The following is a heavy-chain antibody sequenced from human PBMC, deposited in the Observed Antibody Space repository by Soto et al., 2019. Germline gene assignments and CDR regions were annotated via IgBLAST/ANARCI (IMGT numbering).Heavy chain of an antibody. CDR2: INHSGST. V-gene: IGHV4-34*01. CDR3: ARVVLLWFGEQKSPPYFDY. J-gene: IGHJ4*02. Sequence: QVQLQQWGAGLLKPSETLSLTCAVYGGSFSGYYWSWIRQPPGKGLEWIGEINHSGSTNYNPSLKRRVTISVDTSKNQFSLKLSSVAAADTAVYYCARVVLLWFGEQKSPPYFDYWGQGTLVTVSS. CDR1: GGSFSGYY. D-gene: IGHD3-10*01.